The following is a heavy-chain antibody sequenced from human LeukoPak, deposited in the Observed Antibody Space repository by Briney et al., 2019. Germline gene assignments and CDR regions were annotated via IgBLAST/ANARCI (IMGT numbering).Heavy chain of an antibody. CDR3: AREVSSWNNDY. Sequence: GASVKVSCKTSGYTFTGYYMNWVRQTPGQGLEWMGRINPNSGGTNYAQKCQGRVTMTRDTSIRTAYMELSRLRSDDTAVYYCAREVSSWNNDYWGQGTLVTVSS. J-gene: IGHJ4*02. CDR1: GYTFTGYY. V-gene: IGHV1-2*06. CDR2: INPNSGGT. D-gene: IGHD6-13*01.